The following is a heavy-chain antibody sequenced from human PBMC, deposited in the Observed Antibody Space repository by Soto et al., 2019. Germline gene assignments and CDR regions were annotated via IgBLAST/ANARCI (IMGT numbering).Heavy chain of an antibody. J-gene: IGHJ6*02. V-gene: IGHV3-30-3*01. CDR2: ISYDGSNK. CDR3: AREREPFGGVIVIPGPNYYYYGMDV. CDR1: GFTFSSYA. D-gene: IGHD3-16*02. Sequence: PGGSLRLSCAASGFTFSSYAMHWVRQAPGKGLEWVAVISYDGSNKYYADSVKGRFTISRDNSKNTLYLQMNSLRAEDTAVYYCAREREPFGGVIVIPGPNYYYYGMDVWGQGTTVTVSS.